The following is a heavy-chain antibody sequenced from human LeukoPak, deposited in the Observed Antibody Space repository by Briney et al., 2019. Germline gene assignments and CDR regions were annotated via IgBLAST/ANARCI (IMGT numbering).Heavy chain of an antibody. J-gene: IGHJ4*02. CDR2: IKSKTDGGTT. CDR3: TSLFDYGDYDDDY. D-gene: IGHD4-17*01. Sequence: GGSLRLSCAASGFTFSNAWMSWVRQAPGKGLEWVGRIKSKTDGGTTDYAAPVKGRFTISRDDSKNTLYLQMNSLKTEDTAVYYCTSLFDYGDYDDDYWGQGTLVTVSS. CDR1: GFTFSNAW. V-gene: IGHV3-15*01.